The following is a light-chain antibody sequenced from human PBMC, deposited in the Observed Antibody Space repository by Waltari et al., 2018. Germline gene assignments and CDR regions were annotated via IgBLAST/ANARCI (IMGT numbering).Light chain of an antibody. J-gene: IGKJ2*01. CDR1: QNLLYSSNNKNY. Sequence: DIVMTQSPDSLAVSLGERATINCKSSQNLLYSSNNKNYLAWYQQKPGQPPKLLIYWASTREFGVPDRFSGSGSETDLTLTISSLQAEDVAVYYCQQYYTTPPYTFGQGTKLEIK. V-gene: IGKV4-1*01. CDR3: QQYYTTPPYT. CDR2: WAS.